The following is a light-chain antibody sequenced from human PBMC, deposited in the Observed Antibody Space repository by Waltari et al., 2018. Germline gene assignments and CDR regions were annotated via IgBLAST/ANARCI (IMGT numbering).Light chain of an antibody. V-gene: IGKV1-5*03. J-gene: IGKJ1*01. CDR3: QQYDRFSGT. CDR2: KVS. CDR1: QSISDC. Sequence: DIQMTHSPATLSASVGDRVSITCRASQSISDCLAWYQQKPGTVPKLLIYKVSKLESGVPSRFSGSGSGTEFTLTISSLQPDDFATYYCQQYDRFSGTFGPGTKVEIK.